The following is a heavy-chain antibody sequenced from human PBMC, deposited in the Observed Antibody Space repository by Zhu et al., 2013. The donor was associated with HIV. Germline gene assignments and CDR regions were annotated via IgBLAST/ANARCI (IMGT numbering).Heavy chain of an antibody. CDR3: ARADYGSNPFDF. J-gene: IGHJ4*02. V-gene: IGHV1-2*02. Sequence: HVQLVQSGADVRKPGASVQVSCKIFGDTFSPNYLHWVRQAPGQGLEWMGWIDPYSGATKYGQKFQGRVTMTRDRSISTAYMELSRLRSDDTAVYYCARADYGSNPFDFWGQGTLVTVSS. CDR2: IDPYSGAT. D-gene: IGHD4-17*01. CDR1: GDTFSPNY.